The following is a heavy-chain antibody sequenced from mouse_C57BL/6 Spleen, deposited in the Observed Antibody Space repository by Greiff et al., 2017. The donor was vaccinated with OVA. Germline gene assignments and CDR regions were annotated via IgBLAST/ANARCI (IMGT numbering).Heavy chain of an antibody. J-gene: IGHJ1*03. Sequence: EVQVVESGGGLVKPGGSLKLSCAASGFTFSSYAMSWVRQTPEKRLEWVATISDGGSYTYYPDNVKGRFTISRDNAKNNLYLQMSHLKSEDTAMYYCAREGVANWYFDVWGTGTTVTVSS. CDR2: ISDGGSYT. CDR3: AREGVANWYFDV. CDR1: GFTFSSYA. V-gene: IGHV5-4*01. D-gene: IGHD1-1*02.